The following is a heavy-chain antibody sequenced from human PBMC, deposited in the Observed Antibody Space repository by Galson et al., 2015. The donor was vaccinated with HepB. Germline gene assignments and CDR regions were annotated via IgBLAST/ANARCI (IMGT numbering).Heavy chain of an antibody. CDR3: ARGTIDTYYYDSSGYYYGLHAFDI. Sequence: SVKVSCKASGYTFTSYGISWVRQAPGQGLEWMGWISAYNGNTNYAQKLQGRVTMTTDTSTSTAYMELRSLRSDDTAVYYCARGTIDTYYYDSSGYYYGLHAFDIWGQGTMVTVSS. CDR2: ISAYNGNT. V-gene: IGHV1-18*04. D-gene: IGHD3-22*01. J-gene: IGHJ3*02. CDR1: GYTFTSYG.